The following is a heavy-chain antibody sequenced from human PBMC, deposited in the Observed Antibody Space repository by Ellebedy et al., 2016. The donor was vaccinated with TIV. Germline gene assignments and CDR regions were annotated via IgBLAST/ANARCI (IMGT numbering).Heavy chain of an antibody. CDR2: LRNKVRGYTT. D-gene: IGHD3-10*01. CDR3: TRSPEGVAPSDL. V-gene: IGHV3-72*01. CDR1: GFIFSAHH. Sequence: GGSLRLSCAATGFIFSAHHVDWVRQAPGKGLEWVGRLRNKVRGYTTEYAASVKGRFSISTDESKNSLFLQMHSLKAEDTAVYYCTRSPEGVAPSDLWGQGTLVTVSS. J-gene: IGHJ4*02.